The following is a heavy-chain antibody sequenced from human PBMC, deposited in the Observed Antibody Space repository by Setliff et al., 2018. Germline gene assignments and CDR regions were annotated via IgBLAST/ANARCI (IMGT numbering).Heavy chain of an antibody. CDR1: GGSISRSSYY. CDR3: VRDYGPNDH. D-gene: IGHD3-10*01. Sequence: SETLSLTCTVSGGSISRSSYYWGWIRQPPGKGLEWIGSIYHTGTTYYNPSLKSRVTISVDTSKNQFSLRLSSVTAADTAVYYCVRDYGPNDHWGQGTLVTVSS. V-gene: IGHV4-39*07. J-gene: IGHJ4*02. CDR2: IYHTGTT.